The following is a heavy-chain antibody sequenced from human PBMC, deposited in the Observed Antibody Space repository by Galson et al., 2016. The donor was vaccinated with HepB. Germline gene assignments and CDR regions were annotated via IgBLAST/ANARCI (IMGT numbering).Heavy chain of an antibody. V-gene: IGHV1-69*13. CDR3: AKGDFYGLGHR. D-gene: IGHD3-16*01. Sequence: SVKVSCKASGGTFSSYAISWVRQAPGQGLEWMGGIIPIFGTANYAQKFQGRVTITADESTNTAYMELSSLRSEDTAVYYCAKGDFYGLGHRWGQGTLVTVSS. J-gene: IGHJ4*02. CDR2: IIPIFGTA. CDR1: GGTFSSYA.